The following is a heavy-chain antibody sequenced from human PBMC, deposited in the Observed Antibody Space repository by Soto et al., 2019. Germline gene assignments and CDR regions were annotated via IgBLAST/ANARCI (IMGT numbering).Heavy chain of an antibody. J-gene: IGHJ6*02. CDR2: IIPIFGTA. D-gene: IGHD3-10*01. Sequence: QVQLVQSGAEVKKPGSSVKVSCKASGGTFSSYAISWVRQAPGQGLEWMGGIIPIFGTANYAQKFQGRVTITADEATSKAYMELSSLRSEDTAVYYCARAEGITMVRGVSPNGMDVWGQGTTVTVSS. V-gene: IGHV1-69*12. CDR1: GGTFSSYA. CDR3: ARAEGITMVRGVSPNGMDV.